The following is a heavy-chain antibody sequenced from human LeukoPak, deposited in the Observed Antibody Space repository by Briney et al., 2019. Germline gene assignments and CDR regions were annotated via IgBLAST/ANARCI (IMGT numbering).Heavy chain of an antibody. J-gene: IGHJ6*02. CDR3: ARCPMVRGVMDYYYYGMDV. CDR2: MNPNSGNT. Sequence: ASVKVSCKASGYTSTSYDINWVRQATGQGLEWMGWMNPNSGNTGYAQKFQGRVTMTRNTSISTAYMELSSLRSEDTAVYYCARCPMVRGVMDYYYYGMDVWGQGTTVTVSS. D-gene: IGHD3-10*01. CDR1: GYTSTSYD. V-gene: IGHV1-8*01.